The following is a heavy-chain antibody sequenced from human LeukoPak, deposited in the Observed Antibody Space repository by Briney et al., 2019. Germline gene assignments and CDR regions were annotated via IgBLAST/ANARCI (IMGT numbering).Heavy chain of an antibody. J-gene: IGHJ4*02. CDR1: GYTFRIYE. CDR3: ARGHYGGNRYFDI. D-gene: IGHD4-23*01. V-gene: IGHV1-8*01. Sequence: ASVTVSFTSSGYTFRIYEINWVRQAPGQGVEWVGWIHPNSGKTGYAQKFQGRVTMTRDTSTETAFIELSSLKFDDTATFYCARGHYGGNRYFDIWGRGTLVTASS. CDR2: IHPNSGKT.